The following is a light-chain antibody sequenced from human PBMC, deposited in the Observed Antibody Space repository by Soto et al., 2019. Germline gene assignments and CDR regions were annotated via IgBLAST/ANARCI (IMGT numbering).Light chain of an antibody. CDR2: GAS. J-gene: IGKJ3*01. CDR3: QQYGSSPLT. V-gene: IGKV3-20*01. Sequence: EILLPQAPATLSVYPVGLATLSCRASETVSSYLAWYQQKPGQAPRLLIYGASSRATGIPDRFSGSGSGTDFTLTISRLEPEDFAVYYCQQYGSSPLTFGPGTKVDIK. CDR1: ETVSSY.